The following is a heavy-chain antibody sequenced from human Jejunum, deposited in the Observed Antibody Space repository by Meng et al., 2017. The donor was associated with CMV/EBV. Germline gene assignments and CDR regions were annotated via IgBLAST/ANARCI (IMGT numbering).Heavy chain of an antibody. CDR2: IWHDGSNK. Sequence: LSCAASGVTFSSHGMHGVRQAPGKGLEWVAVIWHDGSNKHYADSVKGRFTISRDNSKNTLYLQMDSLRPEDSSVYYCATKIVDDFDYWGQGTLVTVSS. CDR1: GVTFSSHG. D-gene: IGHD2-15*01. J-gene: IGHJ4*02. CDR3: ATKIVDDFDY. V-gene: IGHV3-33*03.